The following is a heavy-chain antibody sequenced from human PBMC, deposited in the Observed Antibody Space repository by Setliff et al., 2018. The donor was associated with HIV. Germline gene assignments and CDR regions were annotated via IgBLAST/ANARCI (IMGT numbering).Heavy chain of an antibody. J-gene: IGHJ6*03. CDR2: IYYNTRT. CDR3: AGNQNWNGYAFPYIDV. V-gene: IGHV4-39*02. CDR1: GGSISSSSFY. Sequence: SETLSLTCNVTGGSISSSSFYWAWLRQPPGKEPEWIASIYYNTRTYYNLSLRSRVTISVDTSKNLFSLKMTSVTAADTAVYYCAGNQNWNGYAFPYIDVWGKGTTVTVSS. D-gene: IGHD3-3*01.